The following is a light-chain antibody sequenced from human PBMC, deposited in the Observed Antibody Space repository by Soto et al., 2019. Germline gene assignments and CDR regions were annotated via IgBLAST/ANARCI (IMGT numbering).Light chain of an antibody. Sequence: QSVLRQPPSAAWTPGQRVTSSCSGSNSNVGSNTVHWYQHLPGTAPKLLIYGNNQRPSGVPDRFSGSTSGTSASLAISGLRSEAESDYYCATWDDRLNGYVFGTGTKVTVL. J-gene: IGLJ1*01. CDR1: NSNVGSNT. CDR3: ATWDDRLNGYV. CDR2: GNN. V-gene: IGLV1-44*01.